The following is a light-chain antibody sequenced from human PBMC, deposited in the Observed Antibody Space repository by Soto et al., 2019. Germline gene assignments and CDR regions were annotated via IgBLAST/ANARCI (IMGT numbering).Light chain of an antibody. V-gene: IGKV3-20*01. CDR1: QSISSSF. Sequence: EFVLTQSPGTLSLSPGERATLSCRASQSISSSFLAWYQQKPGQAPRLLIYGASSRGTGIPDRFSGSGSGTDFTLTISRLEPEEFSVYYCQQYGSSPPITFGGGTKVESK. CDR2: GAS. CDR3: QQYGSSPPIT. J-gene: IGKJ4*01.